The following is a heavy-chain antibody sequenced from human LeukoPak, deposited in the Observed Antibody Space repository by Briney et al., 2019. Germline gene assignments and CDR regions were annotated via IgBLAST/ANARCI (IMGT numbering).Heavy chain of an antibody. CDR1: GFIFSGHT. V-gene: IGHV3-21*06. D-gene: IGHD1-1*01. CDR2: ISTSSTYI. CDR3: ARKIKTGSSSGDYDY. J-gene: IGHJ4*02. Sequence: PGGSPRLSCAASGFIFSGHTMNWVRLPPGRGLEWVSSISTSSTYIYYADSVKGRFTISRDNPKHSLFLQMNNLTFEDTAIYYCARKIKTGSSSGDYDYWGQGTLVTVSS.